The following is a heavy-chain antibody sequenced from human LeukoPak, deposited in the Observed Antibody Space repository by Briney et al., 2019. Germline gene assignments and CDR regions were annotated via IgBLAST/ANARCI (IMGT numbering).Heavy chain of an antibody. CDR1: GYTFTSYG. CDR2: ISAYNGNT. J-gene: IGHJ4*02. D-gene: IGHD3-9*01. Sequence: GASVKVSCKASGYTFTSYGISWVRQAPGQGLEWMGWISAYNGNTNYAQKLQGRVTMTTDTSTSTAYMGLRSPRSDDTAVYYCARDLLGSYYDILTGYYIPPFDYWGQGTLVTVSS. CDR3: ARDLLGSYYDILTGYYIPPFDY. V-gene: IGHV1-18*04.